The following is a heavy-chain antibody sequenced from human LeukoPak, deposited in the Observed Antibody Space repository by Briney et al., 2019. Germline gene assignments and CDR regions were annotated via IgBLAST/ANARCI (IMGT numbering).Heavy chain of an antibody. Sequence: PGRSLRLSCAASGFTFSSYGMHWVRQAPGKGLEWVAVISYDGSNKYYADSVKGRFTISRDNAKNSLYLQMNSLRAEDTAVYYCARDGGNSYFDCWGQGTLVTVSS. J-gene: IGHJ4*02. CDR3: ARDGGNSYFDC. CDR1: GFTFSSYG. V-gene: IGHV3-30*03. D-gene: IGHD4-23*01. CDR2: ISYDGSNK.